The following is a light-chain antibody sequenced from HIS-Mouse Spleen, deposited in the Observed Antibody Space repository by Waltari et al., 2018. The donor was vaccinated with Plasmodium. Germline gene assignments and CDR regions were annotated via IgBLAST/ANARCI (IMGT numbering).Light chain of an antibody. CDR3: QQYYSYPYT. CDR2: AAS. V-gene: IGKV1-8*01. Sequence: AIRMTQSPSSFSASTGDRVPITCRASQGSSSYLAWYQQKPGKAPKLLIYAASTLQSGVPSRFSGSGSGTDFTLTISCLQSEDFATYYCQQYYSYPYTFGQGTKLEIK. J-gene: IGKJ2*01. CDR1: QGSSSY.